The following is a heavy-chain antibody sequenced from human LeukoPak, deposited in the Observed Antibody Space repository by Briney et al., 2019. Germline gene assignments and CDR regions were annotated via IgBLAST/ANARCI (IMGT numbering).Heavy chain of an antibody. D-gene: IGHD1-26*01. CDR1: GYTFTGYY. Sequence: ASVKVSCKASGYTFTGYYMHWVRQAPGQGLEWMGWINPNSGGTNYAQKFQGRVTMTRDTSISTAYMELSRLRSDDTAVYYCARPYSGSYEGYPYPHWGQGTLVTVSS. V-gene: IGHV1-2*02. J-gene: IGHJ4*02. CDR3: ARPYSGSYEGYPYPH. CDR2: INPNSGGT.